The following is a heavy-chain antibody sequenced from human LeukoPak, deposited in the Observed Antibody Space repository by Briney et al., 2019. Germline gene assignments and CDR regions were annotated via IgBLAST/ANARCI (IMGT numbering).Heavy chain of an antibody. CDR2: IYYSGTT. Sequence: SQTLSLTCTVSGASVRSSYYYWSWIRQPPGKGLEWIGYIYYSGTTSYNPSLKSRVTISMDTSKNQFSLKLSSVTAADTAVYFCASGSTLIGYGMDVWGQGTTVTVS. CDR3: ASGSTLIGYGMDV. D-gene: IGHD6-25*01. J-gene: IGHJ6*02. CDR1: GASVRSSYYY. V-gene: IGHV4-30-4*01.